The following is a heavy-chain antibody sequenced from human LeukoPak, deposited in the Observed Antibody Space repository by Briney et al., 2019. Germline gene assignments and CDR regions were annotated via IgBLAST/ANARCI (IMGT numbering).Heavy chain of an antibody. CDR1: GAILIELS. Sequence: ASVKVSCKVSGAILIELSIHWVRQSPGKGLEWMGGFDSEDGKTKAAQSFLDRVSLTEDTSLATAYMELRSLTSEDTAVYYCVTGSSERDYYDSGTYYLGDSWGQGTVVTVSS. CDR2: FDSEDGKT. D-gene: IGHD3-10*01. CDR3: VTGSSERDYYDSGTYYLGDS. J-gene: IGHJ4*02. V-gene: IGHV1-24*01.